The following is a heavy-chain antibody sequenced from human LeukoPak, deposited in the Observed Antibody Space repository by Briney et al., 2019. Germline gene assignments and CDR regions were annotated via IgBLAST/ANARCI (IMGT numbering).Heavy chain of an antibody. J-gene: IGHJ4*02. CDR2: IYYSGST. D-gene: IGHD3-10*01. Sequence: SETLSLTCTVSGGSISSYYWSWIRQPPGKGLEWIGYIYYSGSTNYNPSLKSRVTISVDTSKNQFSLKLSSVTAADTAVYYCARIRITMVRGVIRYGYYFDYWGQGTLVTVSS. V-gene: IGHV4-59*01. CDR1: GGSISSYY. CDR3: ARIRITMVRGVIRYGYYFDY.